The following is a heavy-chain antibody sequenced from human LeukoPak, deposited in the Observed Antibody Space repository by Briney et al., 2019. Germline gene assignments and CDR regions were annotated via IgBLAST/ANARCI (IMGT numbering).Heavy chain of an antibody. CDR3: ARGGRVPAAPIYFDY. D-gene: IGHD2-2*01. V-gene: IGHV1-46*01. Sequence: ASVKVSCKASGYTFTSYYMHWVRQAPGQGLEGMGIINHSGGSTSYAQKFQGRVTMTRDTSTSTVYMELSSLRSEDTAVYYCARGGRVPAAPIYFDYWGQGTLVTVPS. CDR2: INHSGGST. J-gene: IGHJ4*02. CDR1: GYTFTSYY.